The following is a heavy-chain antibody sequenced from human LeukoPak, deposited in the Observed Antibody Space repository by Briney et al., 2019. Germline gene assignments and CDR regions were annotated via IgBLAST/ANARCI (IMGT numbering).Heavy chain of an antibody. V-gene: IGHV3-30-3*01. Sequence: GGSLGLSCAASGFTFSSYAMRWVRQAPGKGLEWVAVISYDGSNKYYADSVKGRFTITRDNSKNTLYLQMNSLRAEDTAVYYCARGSSWGVDYWGQGTLVIVSS. CDR1: GFTFSSYA. CDR3: ARGSSWGVDY. J-gene: IGHJ4*02. D-gene: IGHD6-13*01. CDR2: ISYDGSNK.